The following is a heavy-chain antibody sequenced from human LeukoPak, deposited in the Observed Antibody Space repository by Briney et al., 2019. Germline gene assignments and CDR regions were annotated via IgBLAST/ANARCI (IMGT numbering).Heavy chain of an antibody. CDR2: ISGSGGST. CDR3: AKATRKTDYGMDV. D-gene: IGHD1-14*01. J-gene: IGHJ6*02. CDR1: GFIFSNYA. Sequence: PGGSLRLSCAASGFIFSNYAMPWVRQAPGKGLEWVPGISGSGGSTYYADSVKGRFTISRDNSKNTLYLQMNSLRAEDTAVYYCAKATRKTDYGMDVWGQGTTVTVSS. V-gene: IGHV3-23*01.